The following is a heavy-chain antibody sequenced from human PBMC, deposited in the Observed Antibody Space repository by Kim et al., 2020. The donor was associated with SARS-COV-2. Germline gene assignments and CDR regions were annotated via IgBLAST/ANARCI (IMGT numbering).Heavy chain of an antibody. CDR1: GFTFSHDW. CDR2: INQDGSES. CDR3: SRSVFGDNY. J-gene: IGHJ4*02. Sequence: GGSLRLSCAASGFTFSHDWMTWVRQAPGKGLEWVANINQDGSESYYVDSVKGRFTISRYNAKNSLYLQMNSLRVEDTAVYYCSRSVFGDNYWGQGTLV. V-gene: IGHV3-7*01. D-gene: IGHD3-10*02.